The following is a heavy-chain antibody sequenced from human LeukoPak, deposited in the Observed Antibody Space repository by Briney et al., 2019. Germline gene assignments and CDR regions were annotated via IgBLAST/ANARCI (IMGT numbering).Heavy chain of an antibody. D-gene: IGHD6-19*01. Sequence: GGSLRLSCAASGFTFSGSAMHWVRQASGKGLEWVGRIRSKANSYATAYAASVKGRFTISRDDSKNTAYLQMNSLKTEDTAVYYCTRSLYSSGWSFDHWGQGTLVTVSS. CDR1: GFTFSGSA. J-gene: IGHJ4*02. CDR3: TRSLYSSGWSFDH. V-gene: IGHV3-73*01. CDR2: IRSKANSYAT.